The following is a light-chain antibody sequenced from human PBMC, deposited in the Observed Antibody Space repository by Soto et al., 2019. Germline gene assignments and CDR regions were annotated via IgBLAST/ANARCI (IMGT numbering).Light chain of an antibody. CDR3: QQYNSRYT. J-gene: IGKJ2*01. Sequence: DIQMTQSPSTLSASVGDRVTITCRASQSISSWLAWYQQKPGKAPKLLIYKASSLESGVPSRFSGSGSGTEFTLTISSLQHDDFATYYCQQYNSRYTFGQGTKLEIK. CDR2: KAS. CDR1: QSISSW. V-gene: IGKV1-5*03.